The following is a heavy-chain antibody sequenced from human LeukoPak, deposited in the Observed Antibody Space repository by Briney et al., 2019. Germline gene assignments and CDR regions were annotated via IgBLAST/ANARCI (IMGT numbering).Heavy chain of an antibody. V-gene: IGHV3-23*01. CDR3: ARARIAAAGTGAFDV. CDR1: GFTFSSYG. D-gene: IGHD6-13*01. CDR2: FSATDGSA. Sequence: GGSLRLSCAASGFTFSSYGMTWVRQAPGKGLEWVSAFSATDGSAQYAESVKGRFTISRDNSKNSLYLQLNSLWDDDTAVYYCARARIAAAGTGAFDVWGQGTMVTVSS. J-gene: IGHJ3*01.